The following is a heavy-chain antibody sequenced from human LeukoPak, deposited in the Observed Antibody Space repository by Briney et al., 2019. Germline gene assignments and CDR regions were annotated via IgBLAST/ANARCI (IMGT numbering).Heavy chain of an antibody. Sequence: SQTLSLTCTVSRGSINTGNYYWSWIRQPPGKGLEWIGEINHSGSTNYNPSLKSRVTISVDTSKNQFSLKLSSVTAADTAVYYCARSGGTSARVNAFDIWGQGTMVTVSS. CDR3: ARSGGTSARVNAFDI. J-gene: IGHJ3*02. CDR2: INHSGST. CDR1: RGSINTGNYY. D-gene: IGHD2-15*01. V-gene: IGHV4-30-4*01.